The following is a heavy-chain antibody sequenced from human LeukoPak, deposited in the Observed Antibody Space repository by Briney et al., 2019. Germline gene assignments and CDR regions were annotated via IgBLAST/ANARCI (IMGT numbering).Heavy chain of an antibody. CDR1: GGTFSSYA. CDR2: IIPMFGTA. J-gene: IGHJ4*02. D-gene: IGHD2-2*01. Sequence: SVKVSCKASGGTFSSYAISWVRQAPGQGLEWMGGIIPMFGTANYAQKFQGRVTITADKSTSTAYMELSSLRSEDTAVYYCASGRTDIVVVPATLRNYFFDYWGQGTLVTVSS. V-gene: IGHV1-69*06. CDR3: ASGRTDIVVVPATLRNYFFDY.